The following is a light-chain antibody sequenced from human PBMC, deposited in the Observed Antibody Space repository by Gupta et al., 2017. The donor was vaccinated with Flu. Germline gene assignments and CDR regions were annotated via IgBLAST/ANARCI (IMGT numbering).Light chain of an antibody. J-gene: IGKJ4*01. CDR2: GAS. CDR3: QQHQSWPPIT. Sequence: EIVMTQSPVTLSVSPGDRVTLSCRASQPISTNLAWYQLRPGQPPRLLIYGASTRATGVPARFSGSGGGKELTLTISSRQQEDFAVFYCQQHQSWPPITFGGGTEVETK. V-gene: IGKV3D-15*01. CDR1: QPISTN.